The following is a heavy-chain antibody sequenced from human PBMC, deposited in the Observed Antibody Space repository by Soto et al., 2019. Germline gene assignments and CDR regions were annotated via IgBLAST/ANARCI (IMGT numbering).Heavy chain of an antibody. CDR1: GDSVSANSGA. Sequence: PSQTLSLTCVISGDSVSANSGAWNWIRQSPSRGLEWLGRTYYRSQWYYGYADSVRGRITITPDTSKNRFSLQLNSVTPEDTAVYFCARDAAGYSGYYFYYGLDVWGQGTTVTVSS. CDR2: TYYRSQWYY. V-gene: IGHV6-1*01. CDR3: ARDAAGYSGYYFYYGLDV. D-gene: IGHD5-12*01. J-gene: IGHJ6*02.